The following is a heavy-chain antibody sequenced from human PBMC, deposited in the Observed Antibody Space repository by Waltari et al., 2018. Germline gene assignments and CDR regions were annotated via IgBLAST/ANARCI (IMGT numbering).Heavy chain of an antibody. Sequence: EVQLVESGGGLVQPGGSLRLSCAASGFPCSTYWRHWVRQAPGKGLVWVSRINSEGSGTNYADSVRGRFTISRDNAKNTLYLQMNSLRVEDTAMYYCARGWGGHVDYWGQGTLVTVSS. V-gene: IGHV3-74*02. J-gene: IGHJ4*02. CDR3: ARGWGGHVDY. CDR2: INSEGSGT. CDR1: GFPCSTYW. D-gene: IGHD3-16*01.